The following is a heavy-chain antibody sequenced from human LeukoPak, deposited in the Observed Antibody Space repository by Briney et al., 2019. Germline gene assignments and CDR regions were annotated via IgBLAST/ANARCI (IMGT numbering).Heavy chain of an antibody. J-gene: IGHJ6*03. CDR3: ARVVDRAAVRPYYYYYMDV. CDR1: GGTFSSYA. CDR2: IIRIFGTA. Sequence: SVKVSCKASGGTFSSYAISWVRQAPGQGLEWMGGIIRIFGTANYAQKFQGRVTITADESTSTAYMELSSLRSEDTAVYYCARVVDRAAVRPYYYYYMDVWGKGTTVTVSS. D-gene: IGHD6-13*01. V-gene: IGHV1-69*13.